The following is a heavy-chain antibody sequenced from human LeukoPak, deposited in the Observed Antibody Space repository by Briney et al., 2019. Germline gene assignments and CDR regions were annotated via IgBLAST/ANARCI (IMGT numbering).Heavy chain of an antibody. Sequence: GGSLRLSCAAYGFTFSNYWMSWVRQAPGKGLEWVANIKEDGSVKYYVGSVRGRFTISRDNAENSLFLQMSSLRAEDTAVYYCATSSEAPGNNWGQGTLVTVSS. CDR1: GFTFSNYW. J-gene: IGHJ4*02. CDR3: ATSSEAPGNN. V-gene: IGHV3-7*01. CDR2: IKEDGSVK. D-gene: IGHD1/OR15-1a*01.